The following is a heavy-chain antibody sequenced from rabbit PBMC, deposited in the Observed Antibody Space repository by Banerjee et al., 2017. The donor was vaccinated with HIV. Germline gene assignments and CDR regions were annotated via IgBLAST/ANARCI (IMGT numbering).Heavy chain of an antibody. V-gene: IGHV1S45*01. Sequence: QEQLVESGGGLVQPEGSLTLTCTASGIDFSRYYMCWVRQAPGKGLEWIACTNTGSGSAYYASWAKGRFTISKTSSTTVTLQMSSLTAADTATYFCARGAGIHYADLWGQGTLVTVS. CDR2: TNTGSGSA. J-gene: IGHJ6*01. D-gene: IGHD4-2*01. CDR3: ARGAGIHYADL. CDR1: GIDFSRYY.